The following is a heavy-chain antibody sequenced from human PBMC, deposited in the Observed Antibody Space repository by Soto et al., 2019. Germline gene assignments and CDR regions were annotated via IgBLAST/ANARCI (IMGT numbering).Heavy chain of an antibody. CDR2: ISGSGGST. CDR1: GFTFSSYT. CDR3: AREPYSSSGYYYYGMDV. J-gene: IGHJ6*02. V-gene: IGHV3-23*01. Sequence: GGSLRLSCAASGFTFSSYTMSWVRQAPGKGLEWVSAISGSGGSTYYADSVKGRFTISRDNSKNTLYLQMNSLRAEDTAVYYCAREPYSSSGYYYYGMDVWGQGTTVTVS. D-gene: IGHD6-6*01.